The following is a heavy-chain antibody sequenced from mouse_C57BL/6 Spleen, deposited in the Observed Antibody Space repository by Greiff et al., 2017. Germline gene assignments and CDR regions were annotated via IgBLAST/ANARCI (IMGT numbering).Heavy chain of an antibody. CDR2: IYPGSGST. V-gene: IGHV1-55*01. Sequence: QVQLQQPGAELVKPGASVKMSCKASGYTFTSYWITWVKQRPGQGLEWIGDIYPGSGSTNYNEKFKGKATLTVDTSSSTAYMQLSSVTSGSSAVYYCARACKTRYFDVWGTGTTVTVSS. CDR1: GYTFTSYW. CDR3: ARACKTRYFDV. J-gene: IGHJ1*03.